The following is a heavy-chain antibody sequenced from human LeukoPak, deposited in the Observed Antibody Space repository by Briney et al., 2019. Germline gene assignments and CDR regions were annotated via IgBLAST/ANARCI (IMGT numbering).Heavy chain of an antibody. V-gene: IGHV3-21*04. CDR1: GFTFSSYS. J-gene: IGHJ6*02. CDR2: ISSSSSYI. D-gene: IGHD6-19*01. CDR3: AKGLTFYSYSGMDV. Sequence: GGSLRLSCAASGFTFSSYSMNWVRQAPGKGLEWVSSISSSSSYIYYADSVKGRFTTSRDNSKNTLHLQMNSLRAEDTAVYYCAKGLTFYSYSGMDVWGQGTTVTVSS.